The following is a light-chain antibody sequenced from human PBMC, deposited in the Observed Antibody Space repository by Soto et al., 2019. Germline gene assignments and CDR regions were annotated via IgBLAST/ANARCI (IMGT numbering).Light chain of an antibody. J-gene: IGLJ3*02. Sequence: QSALTQPASVSGSAGQSITISCTGTSSDVGSYNLVSWYQQHPGKAPKLMIYEVSKRPSGVSNRFSGSKSGNTASLTISGLQAEDEADYYCCSYAGSSTFQFGGGTKLTVL. CDR1: SSDVGSYNL. V-gene: IGLV2-23*02. CDR2: EVS. CDR3: CSYAGSSTFQ.